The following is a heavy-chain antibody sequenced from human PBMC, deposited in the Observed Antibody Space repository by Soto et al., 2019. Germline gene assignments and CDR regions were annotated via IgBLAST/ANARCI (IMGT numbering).Heavy chain of an antibody. Sequence: QVQLVESGAEVKKPGASVKVSCKASGYTFTSYGISWVRQAPGQGPEWMGWISAYIGNTNYAQNLHGRVTITADTSTSRAYTELRSLRSDDTAVYYCARGVRVVTGFDYWGQGTLVTVSS. D-gene: IGHD2-21*02. CDR1: GYTFTSYG. CDR2: ISAYIGNT. CDR3: ARGVRVVTGFDY. J-gene: IGHJ4*02. V-gene: IGHV1-18*04.